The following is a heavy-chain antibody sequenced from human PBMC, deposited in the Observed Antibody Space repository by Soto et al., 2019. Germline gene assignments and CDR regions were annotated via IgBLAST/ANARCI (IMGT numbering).Heavy chain of an antibody. D-gene: IGHD5-18*01. V-gene: IGHV4-30-2*01. CDR3: ARERGGYGLFDS. CDR1: GGAISHAAYS. J-gene: IGHJ4*02. Sequence: QLQLHASGSGLVKPSHTLSLTCTVSGGAISHAAYSLSWIRQPQGTGLEWIGYIYPSGLPFYNPSVRGRVTISIDSSNDQFSLNLTSVTAADTAVYYCARERGGYGLFDSWGQGTLVTVSS. CDR2: IYPSGLP.